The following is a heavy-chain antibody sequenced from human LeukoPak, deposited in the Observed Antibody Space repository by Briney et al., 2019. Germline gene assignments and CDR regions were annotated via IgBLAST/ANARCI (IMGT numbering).Heavy chain of an antibody. CDR2: IYYSGST. V-gene: IGHV4-61*08. CDR1: GGSISSGGYD. Sequence: SETLSLTCTVSGGSISSGGYDWSWIRQHPGKGLEWIGYIYYSGSTNYNPSLKSRVTISLDTSKNQFSLKLSSVTAEDTAVYYCARDRRRWLKFYDWYFDLWGRGTLVTVSS. CDR3: ARDRRRWLKFYDWYFDL. D-gene: IGHD5-24*01. J-gene: IGHJ2*01.